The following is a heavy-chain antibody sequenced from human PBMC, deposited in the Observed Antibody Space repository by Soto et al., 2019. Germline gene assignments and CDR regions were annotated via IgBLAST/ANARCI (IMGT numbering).Heavy chain of an antibody. J-gene: IGHJ3*02. CDR2: INHAGST. D-gene: IGHD2-2*01. CDR1: DESFSVYY. CDR3: ARDSTRRGACDI. V-gene: IGHV4-34*01. Sequence: PSETLSLTCAVGDESFSVYYWTWIRQPPGKGLEWLGEINHAGSTNYSPSLKSRVTMSVDTSKSQFSLKLTSVNVADTAVYYCARDSTRRGACDIWGQGTRVTVSS.